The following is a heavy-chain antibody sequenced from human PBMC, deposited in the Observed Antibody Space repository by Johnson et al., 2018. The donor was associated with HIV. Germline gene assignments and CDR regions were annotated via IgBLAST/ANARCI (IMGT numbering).Heavy chain of an antibody. V-gene: IGHV3-7*01. CDR3: ARDDRIVGASMGAFDI. CDR1: GLTFSNYW. Sequence: VQLLESGGGLVQPGGSLRLSCVASGLTFSNYWMSWVRQAPGKGLEWVANINQDGSAIYYVDSVKGRFTISRYTAKNSLYLQVNSLRAEDTAVYYCARDDRIVGASMGAFDIWGQGTMVTVSS. CDR2: INQDGSAI. J-gene: IGHJ3*02. D-gene: IGHD1-26*01.